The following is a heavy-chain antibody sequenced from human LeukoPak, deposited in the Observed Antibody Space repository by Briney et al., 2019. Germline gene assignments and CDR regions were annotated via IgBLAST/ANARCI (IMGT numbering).Heavy chain of an antibody. CDR2: IFNGDNT. D-gene: IGHD1-26*01. CDR1: GFTFSDYY. CDR3: ARVTGSYSFDY. V-gene: IGHV3-53*01. Sequence: GGSLRLSCAASGFTFSDYYMTWVRQAPGKGLEWVSLIFNGDNTYYADSVKGRFTISRDNSGNTLYLQMNSLRAVDTAVYYCARVTGSYSFDYWGQGTLVTVSS. J-gene: IGHJ4*02.